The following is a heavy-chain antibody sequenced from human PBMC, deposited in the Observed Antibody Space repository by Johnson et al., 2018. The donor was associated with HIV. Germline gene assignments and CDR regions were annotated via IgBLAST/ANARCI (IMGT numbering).Heavy chain of an antibody. V-gene: IGHV3-13*01. J-gene: IGHJ3*02. CDR3: ARGAGYNFWSGYYAGRNAFDI. D-gene: IGHD3-3*01. CDR1: GFTFSSYD. Sequence: EVQLVESGGGVVQPGRSLRLSCAASGFTFSSYDMHWVRQATGKGLEWVSAIGTAGDTYYPGSVKGRFTISRENAKNSLYLQMNSLRAGDTAVYYCARGAGYNFWSGYYAGRNAFDIWGQGTMVTVSS. CDR2: IGTAGDT.